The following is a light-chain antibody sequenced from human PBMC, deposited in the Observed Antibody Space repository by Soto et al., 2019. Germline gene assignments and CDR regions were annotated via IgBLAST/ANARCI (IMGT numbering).Light chain of an antibody. CDR1: QSVSSSY. CDR2: GAS. J-gene: IGKJ2*01. Sequence: EIVLTHSPGTLSLSPGERATLSCRASQSVSSSYLAWYQPKPGQAPRLLIYGASSRATGIPDRFSGSGSGTAFTLTISRLEPEDFAVYYCQQYGSSPRTFGQGTKLEIK. V-gene: IGKV3-20*01. CDR3: QQYGSSPRT.